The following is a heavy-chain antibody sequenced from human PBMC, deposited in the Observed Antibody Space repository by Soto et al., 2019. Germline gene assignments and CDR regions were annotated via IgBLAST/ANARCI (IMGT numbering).Heavy chain of an antibody. J-gene: IGHJ4*02. CDR3: ARDYGGTALDY. V-gene: IGHV4-34*01. CDR1: GGSFSGYY. CDR2: IDHTGST. D-gene: IGHD2-15*01. Sequence: QVQLQQWGAGLLKPSETLSLTCAVNGGSFSGYYWSWIRQPPGKGLEWIGEIDHTGSTNYNPSLKSRVTISVDTSKNQFSLKLSSVTAADTAVYYCARDYGGTALDYWGQGTLVTVSS.